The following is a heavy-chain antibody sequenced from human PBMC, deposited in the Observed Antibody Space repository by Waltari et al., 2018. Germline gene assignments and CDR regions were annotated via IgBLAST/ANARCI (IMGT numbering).Heavy chain of an antibody. Sequence: QVQLVQSGAEVKKPGASVRLSCKALGYTFTKDGVTWVRQAPGQGLEWRGWISTGTSNRNYAQKSQDRVIMTTDSSTSTAYLELRSLGYDDTAVYFCARVPSPWGQGTQVTVSS. CDR3: ARVPSP. V-gene: IGHV1-18*01. CDR2: ISTGTSNR. CDR1: GYTFTKDG. J-gene: IGHJ5*02.